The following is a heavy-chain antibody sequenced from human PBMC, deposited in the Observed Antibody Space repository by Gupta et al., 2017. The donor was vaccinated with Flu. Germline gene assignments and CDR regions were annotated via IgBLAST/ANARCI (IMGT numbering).Heavy chain of an antibody. CDR2: ISGRGGDT. CDR1: GLIFTSYS. D-gene: IGHD5-12*01. J-gene: IGHJ3*02. V-gene: IGHV3-23*04. Sequence: EVQLVESGGDLVQTGGALRLSCEASGLIFTSYSMSWVRQAPGKGLEWVSFISGRGGDTYYADSVKGRFTISRDNSKNMVYLQMNTLRGEDTALYYCARVGYDAFDTWGQGTMVTVPS. CDR3: ARVGYDAFDT.